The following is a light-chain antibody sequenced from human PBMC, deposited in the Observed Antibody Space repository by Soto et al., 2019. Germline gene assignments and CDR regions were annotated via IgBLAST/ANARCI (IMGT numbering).Light chain of an antibody. J-gene: IGLJ1*01. Sequence: QSALTQPPSASGSPGQSVTISCTGTSSDVGGYNYVSWYQQNPGKVPKLMIYEVNKRPSGVPDRFSGSKSGNTASLTVSGLQPEDEADYYYTSYAGGNNVFGTGTKLTVL. CDR2: EVN. CDR3: TSYAGGNNV. V-gene: IGLV2-8*01. CDR1: SSDVGGYNY.